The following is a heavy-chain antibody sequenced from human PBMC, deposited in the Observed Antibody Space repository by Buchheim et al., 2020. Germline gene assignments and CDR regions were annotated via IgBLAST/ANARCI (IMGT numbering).Heavy chain of an antibody. D-gene: IGHD4-23*01. Sequence: EVQLVESGGDLVPPGGSLRLSCAASGFTFSDYWMSWVRQAPGKGLEWVANIKQDGSQKYYVDSVKGRFTISRDNAKNSLDLQMSSLRAEDTAVYFCARDRAGESGGKGNWFDPWGQGTL. CDR2: IKQDGSQK. V-gene: IGHV3-7*01. CDR1: GFTFSDYW. J-gene: IGHJ5*02. CDR3: ARDRAGESGGKGNWFDP.